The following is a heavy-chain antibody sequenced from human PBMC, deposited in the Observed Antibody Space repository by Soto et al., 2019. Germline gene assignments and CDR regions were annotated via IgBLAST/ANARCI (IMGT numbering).Heavy chain of an antibody. CDR3: ARRPYYYYYGMDV. J-gene: IGHJ6*02. V-gene: IGHV4-59*08. Sequence: PSETLSLTCAVSGGSISSLYWWSWVRQPPGKGLEWIGYIYYSGSANYNSSLKSRVTISIDTSKNQFSLNLNSVTAADTAVYYCARRPYYYYYGMDVWGQGTTVTVSS. CDR1: GGSISSLYW. CDR2: IYYSGSA.